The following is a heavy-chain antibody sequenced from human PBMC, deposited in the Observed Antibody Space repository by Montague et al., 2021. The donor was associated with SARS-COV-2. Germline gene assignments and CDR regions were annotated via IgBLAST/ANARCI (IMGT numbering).Heavy chain of an antibody. Sequence: SETLSLTCTVSGGSISNYYWSWIRQPPGKGLEWIGYIYYSGSTNYNPSLKSRVTISVDTSKNQFSLKLSSVTAADTAVYYCAGTSTYSSGWGINYYYYGLDFWGQGTTVIVSS. V-gene: IGHV4-59*01. D-gene: IGHD6-19*01. CDR1: GGSISNYY. J-gene: IGHJ6*02. CDR2: IYYSGST. CDR3: AGTSTYSSGWGINYYYYGLDF.